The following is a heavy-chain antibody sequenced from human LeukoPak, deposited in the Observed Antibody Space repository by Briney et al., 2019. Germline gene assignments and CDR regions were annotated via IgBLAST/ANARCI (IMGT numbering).Heavy chain of an antibody. D-gene: IGHD6-19*01. CDR3: ARNRAGTDLDY. CDR1: GGSISSGGYY. CDR2: IYYSGTT. Sequence: KASETLSLTCTVSGGSISSGGYYWSWIRQHPGKGLEWIGYIYYSGTTYYKPSLKSRVIISVDTSKNQFSLKLSSVTAADTAIYYCARNRAGTDLDYWGQGTLVTVSS. V-gene: IGHV4-31*03. J-gene: IGHJ4*02.